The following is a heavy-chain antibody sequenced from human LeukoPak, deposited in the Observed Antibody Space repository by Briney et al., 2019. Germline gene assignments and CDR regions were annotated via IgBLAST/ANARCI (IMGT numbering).Heavy chain of an antibody. J-gene: IGHJ4*02. Sequence: GGSLRLSCAASGFPLSSYSINWVRQAPGKGLEWVSYINIDSITVNYADSVKGRFRISRDDARDSLYLQMNSLRAEDTAVYYCVRLRRNSDTSGFYYYYDFWGQGTLVTVSS. CDR1: GFPLSSYS. CDR3: VRLRRNSDTSGFYYYYDF. D-gene: IGHD3-22*01. V-gene: IGHV3-48*04. CDR2: INIDSITV.